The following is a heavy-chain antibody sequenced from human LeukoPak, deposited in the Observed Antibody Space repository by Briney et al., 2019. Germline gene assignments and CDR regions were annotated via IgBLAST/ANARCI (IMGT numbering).Heavy chain of an antibody. V-gene: IGHV4-34*01. CDR3: ARVLRPRYKIDP. CDR1: GGSFSGYY. D-gene: IGHD1-14*01. Sequence: PSETLSLTCAVYGGSFSGYYWSWIRQPPGKGLEWIGEINHSGSTNYNPSLKSRVTISVDTSKNQFSLKLSSVTAADTAVYYCARVLRPRYKIDPWAREPWSPSPQ. J-gene: IGHJ5*02. CDR2: INHSGST.